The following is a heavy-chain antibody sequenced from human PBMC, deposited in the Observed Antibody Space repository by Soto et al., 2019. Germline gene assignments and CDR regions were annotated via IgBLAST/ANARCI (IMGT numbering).Heavy chain of an antibody. J-gene: IGHJ5*02. CDR2: IVPMLGTP. Sequence: VQLVQSEAEVKKPGSSVKVSCEASGATFNYYSIHWVRQAPGQGLEWMGDIVPMLGTPNYAQKFQGRVTIYADISTRTAYMKLSSLRSEDTALYYCAKLVRGGLDPWGQGTLVTVSS. V-gene: IGHV1-69*06. CDR3: AKLVRGGLDP. D-gene: IGHD2-15*01. CDR1: GATFNYYS.